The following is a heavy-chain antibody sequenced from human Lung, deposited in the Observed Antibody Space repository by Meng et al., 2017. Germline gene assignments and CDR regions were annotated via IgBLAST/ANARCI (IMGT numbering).Heavy chain of an antibody. D-gene: IGHD1-26*01. J-gene: IGHJ4*02. V-gene: IGHV4-4*02. CDR2: IFYSGST. CDR3: ARFDISSSGRGDY. CDR1: GGSITSSTW. Sequence: VQLQERGPGLVKPSGPLSLTCAVSGGSITSSTWWSWVRQTPGKGLEWFGEIFYSGSTNYNPPLESRVTISVDKSKNQFSLKVYSVTAADTATYYCARFDISSSGRGDYWGQGILVTVSS.